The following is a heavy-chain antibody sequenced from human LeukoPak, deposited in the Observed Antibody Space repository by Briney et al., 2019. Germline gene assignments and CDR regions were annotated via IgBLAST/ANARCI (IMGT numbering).Heavy chain of an antibody. Sequence: GGPLRLSCAASGFTFSAYWMHWVRQTPGKGLVWVSRIKNDGSSTGYADSVKGRFTISRDNAKNTLYLQMNSLGAEDTAIYYCAKEGAGYGYDYWGQGTLVTVSS. D-gene: IGHD5-12*01. CDR1: GFTFSAYW. CDR2: IKNDGSST. V-gene: IGHV3-74*01. J-gene: IGHJ4*02. CDR3: AKEGAGYGYDY.